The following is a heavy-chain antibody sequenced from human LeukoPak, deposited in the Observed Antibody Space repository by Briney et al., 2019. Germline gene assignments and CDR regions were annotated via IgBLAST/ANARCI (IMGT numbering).Heavy chain of an antibody. CDR1: GFTFDDYG. J-gene: IGHJ6*03. CDR2: INWNGGST. Sequence: GGSLRLSCAASGFTFDDYGMSWVRQAPGKGLEWVSGINWNGGSTGYADSVKGRFTISRDNAMNSLYLQMNSLRAEDTALYYCARLYYYDSSGYYQSSTYYYYYYTDVWGKGTTVTVSS. D-gene: IGHD3-22*01. CDR3: ARLYYYDSSGYYQSSTYYYYYYTDV. V-gene: IGHV3-20*04.